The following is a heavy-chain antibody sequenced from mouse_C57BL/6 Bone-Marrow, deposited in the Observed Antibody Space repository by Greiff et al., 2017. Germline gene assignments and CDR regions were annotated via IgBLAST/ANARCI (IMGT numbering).Heavy chain of an antibody. CDR1: GYTFTSYW. D-gene: IGHD1-1*01. CDR3: DRSYYYGSSWIY. CDR2: IDPSDSYT. J-gene: IGHJ2*01. Sequence: QVQLQQPGAELVRPGTSVKLSCKASGYTFTSYWMHWVKQRPGQGLEWIGVIDPSDSYTNYNHKFKGQATLTVDTSSSTAYMQLSSLTSEDSAVYYCDRSYYYGSSWIYWGKGTTLTVAS. V-gene: IGHV1-59*01.